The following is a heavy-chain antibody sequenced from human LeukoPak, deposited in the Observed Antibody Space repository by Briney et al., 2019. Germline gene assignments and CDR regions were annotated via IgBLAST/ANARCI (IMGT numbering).Heavy chain of an antibody. D-gene: IGHD3-3*01. CDR3: AKDPATYYDFWSAKGWFDP. Sequence: PGRSLRLSCAASGFTFSSYAMSRVRQAPGKGLEWVSAISGSGGSTYYADSVKGRFTISRDNSKNTLYLQMNSLRAEGTAVYYCAKDPATYYDFWSAKGWFDPWGQGTLVTVSS. V-gene: IGHV3-23*01. CDR1: GFTFSSYA. CDR2: ISGSGGST. J-gene: IGHJ5*02.